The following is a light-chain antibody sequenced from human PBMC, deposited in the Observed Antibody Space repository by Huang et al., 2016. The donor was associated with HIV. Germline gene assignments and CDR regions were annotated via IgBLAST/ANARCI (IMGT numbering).Light chain of an antibody. Sequence: LLTQSPVTLSVSPGENVTLSCRATQTIANTLAWYQQRPGQAPSLLIYGASTRIIDIPGRFNGSASGTQFTLTITSLQPDDFTVYFCQQYNVWPYTFGQGTKLEIK. CDR3: QQYNVWPYT. J-gene: IGKJ2*01. V-gene: IGKV3-15*01. CDR2: GAS. CDR1: QTIANT.